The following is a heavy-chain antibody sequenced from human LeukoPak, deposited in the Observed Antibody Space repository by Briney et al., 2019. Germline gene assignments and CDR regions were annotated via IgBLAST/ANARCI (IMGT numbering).Heavy chain of an antibody. CDR3: ARGDGYNFFES. D-gene: IGHD5-24*01. CDR2: FYKGGNT. Sequence: GGSLRLSCAASGFTVSSNYMSWVRQAPGKGLEWVSVFYKGGNTYYADSVKGRFTISRDNSKNTVSLQMNSLRVEDTAVYYCARGDGYNFFESWGQGTLVTVSS. J-gene: IGHJ4*02. CDR1: GFTVSSNY. V-gene: IGHV3-53*01.